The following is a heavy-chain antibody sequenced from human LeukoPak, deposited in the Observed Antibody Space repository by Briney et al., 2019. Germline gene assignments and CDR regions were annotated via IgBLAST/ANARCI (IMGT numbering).Heavy chain of an antibody. CDR2: VYYFGNP. D-gene: IGHD3-10*01. Sequence: SETLSLTCSVSGGSLPTNRFYWAWIRRSPGEGVELIGSVYYFGNPYYSPSLLSRDTISIDTYHKRISLNLTSVTARDTTTYYCATHKEGSYFESWGQGTLVTVSS. CDR3: ATHKEGSYFES. J-gene: IGHJ4*02. V-gene: IGHV4-39*02. CDR1: GGSLPTNRFY.